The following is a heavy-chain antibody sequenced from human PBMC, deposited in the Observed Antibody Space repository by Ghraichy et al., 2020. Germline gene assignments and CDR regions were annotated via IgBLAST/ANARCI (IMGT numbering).Heavy chain of an antibody. V-gene: IGHV4-34*01. J-gene: IGHJ2*01. CDR2: INHSGST. Sequence: SETLSLTCAVYGGSFSGDFWSWIRQPPGKGLEWIGEINHSGSTNYNPSLKSRVTISIDTSKNQFFLKLSSVTAADSAVYSCAREVFEGWYFDVWGRGTLVTVSS. CDR1: GGSFSGDF. CDR3: AREVFEGWYFDV.